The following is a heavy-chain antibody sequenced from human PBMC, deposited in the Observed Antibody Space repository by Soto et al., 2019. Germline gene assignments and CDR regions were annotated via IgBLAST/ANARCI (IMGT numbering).Heavy chain of an antibody. CDR2: VNPTSAKTLT. J-gene: IGHJ6*02. CDR3: VRGYSGYIRRNETDV. V-gene: IGHV1-8*01. D-gene: IGHD5-12*01. Sequence: QVQLVQSGAEVKKPGASVKVSCKASGYTFTNYYINWVRQAPGQGLEWMGWVNPTSAKTLTRYAPKFGDRITMTRDSSISTAYMALSGLKPDDTAVYYCVRGYSGYIRRNETDVWGQGTTVTVSS. CDR1: GYTFTNYY.